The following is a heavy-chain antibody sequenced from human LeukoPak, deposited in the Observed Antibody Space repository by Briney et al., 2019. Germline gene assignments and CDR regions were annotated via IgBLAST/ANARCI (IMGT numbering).Heavy chain of an antibody. CDR3: ARHYYHSSGYYSFDY. CDR1: GYTFTRYG. Sequence: ASVKVSCKASGYTFTRYGISWVRQAPGQGLEWMGWISAYNGNTNYAQKLQGRVTMTTDTSTSTAYMELRSLRSDDTAVYYCARHYYHSSGYYSFDYWGQGTLVTVSS. CDR2: ISAYNGNT. J-gene: IGHJ4*02. D-gene: IGHD3-22*01. V-gene: IGHV1-18*01.